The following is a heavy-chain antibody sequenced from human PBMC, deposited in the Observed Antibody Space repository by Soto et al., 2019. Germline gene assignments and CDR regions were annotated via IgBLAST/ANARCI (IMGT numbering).Heavy chain of an antibody. V-gene: IGHV1-2*02. D-gene: IGHD6-19*01. J-gene: IGHJ4*02. CDR3: ARDVISLSGWFGNFDY. Sequence: GASVKVSCKASGYTFTGYYMHWVRQAPGQGLEWMGWINPNSGGTNYAQKFQGRVTMTRDTSISTAYMELSRLRSDDTAVYYCARDVISLSGWFGNFDYWGQGTLVTVSS. CDR1: GYTFTGYY. CDR2: INPNSGGT.